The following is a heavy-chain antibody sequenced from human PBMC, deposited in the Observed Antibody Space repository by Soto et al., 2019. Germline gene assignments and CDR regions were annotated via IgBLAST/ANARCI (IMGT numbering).Heavy chain of an antibody. CDR1: GFTFSDFS. V-gene: IGHV3-21*01. Sequence: EVQLMESGGGLVKPGGSLTLSCGASGFTFSDFSMGCLRQAPEKGLERVSYISSRSAYIHYADSVRDRFTISRDNARHSVDLQMKSLRVEDTAVYYCARDQSSYYREGSIDYWGPGTLGTVSS. J-gene: IGHJ4*02. D-gene: IGHD3-10*01. CDR3: ARDQSSYYREGSIDY. CDR2: ISSRSAYI.